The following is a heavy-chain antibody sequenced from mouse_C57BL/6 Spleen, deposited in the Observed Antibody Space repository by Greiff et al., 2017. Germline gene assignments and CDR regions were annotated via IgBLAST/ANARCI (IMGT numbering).Heavy chain of an antibody. Sequence: VKLQQPGAELVKPGASVKMSCKASGYTFTSYWITWVKQRPVQGLEWIGDIYPGSGSTNYNEKFKSKATLTVDTSSSTAYMQLSSLTSEDSAVYYCARSGDGYYWFAYWGQGTLVTVSA. V-gene: IGHV1-55*01. CDR2: IYPGSGST. CDR1: GYTFTSYW. D-gene: IGHD2-3*01. CDR3: ARSGDGYYWFAY. J-gene: IGHJ3*01.